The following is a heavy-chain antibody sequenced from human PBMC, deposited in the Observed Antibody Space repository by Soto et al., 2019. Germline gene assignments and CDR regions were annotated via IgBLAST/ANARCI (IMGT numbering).Heavy chain of an antibody. J-gene: IGHJ1*01. CDR3: ATTLTYYYDSSDEYFQH. V-gene: IGHV1-18*04. D-gene: IGHD3-22*01. CDR2: ISAYNGNT. CDR1: GYTFTSYG. Sequence: ASVKVSCKASGYTFTSYGISWVRQAPGQGLEWMGWISAYNGNTNYAQKLQGRVTMTTDTSTSTAYMELRSLRSDDTAVYYCATTLTYYYDSSDEYFQHWGQGTLVTVSS.